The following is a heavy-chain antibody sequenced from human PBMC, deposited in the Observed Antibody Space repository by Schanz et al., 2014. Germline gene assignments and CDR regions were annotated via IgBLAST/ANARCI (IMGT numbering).Heavy chain of an antibody. CDR1: GYTFTNFF. D-gene: IGHD3-10*01. Sequence: QVHLVQSGAEVHKPGASLKISCKASGYTFTNFFLHWVRQAPGQGLEWMGIINPIGGSTTYAQKLRVAVTLTTDTSTDTAYLELTSLRSEDTAVYYCARGSPENMIRGELDYWGQGTLVTVSS. CDR3: ARGSPENMIRGELDY. V-gene: IGHV1-46*03. J-gene: IGHJ4*02. CDR2: INPIGGST.